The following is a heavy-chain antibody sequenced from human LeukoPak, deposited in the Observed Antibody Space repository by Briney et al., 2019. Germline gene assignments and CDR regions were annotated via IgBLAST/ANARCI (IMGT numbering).Heavy chain of an antibody. CDR1: GFDFRTYW. J-gene: IGHJ4*02. CDR3: AGGVSSRLLDY. CDR2: INSDVSNV. Sequence: PGGSLRLSCAASGFDFRTYWMHWVRQAPGKGLMWVSRINSDVSNVIYADSVKGRFTISRDNSKNTLYLQMNALTVEDTAVYHCAGGVSSRLLDYWGWGTLVTVSS. D-gene: IGHD3-10*01. V-gene: IGHV3-74*01.